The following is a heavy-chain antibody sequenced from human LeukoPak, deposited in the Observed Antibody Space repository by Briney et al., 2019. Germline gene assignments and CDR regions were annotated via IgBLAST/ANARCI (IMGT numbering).Heavy chain of an antibody. J-gene: IGHJ4*02. D-gene: IGHD3-22*01. Sequence: PGGSLRLSCVASGFTFSSYGMHWVRQAPGKGLEWVAVISYDGSNKYYADSVKGRFTISRDNSKNTLYLQMNSLRAEDTAVYYCAKDPYDSSGYYYYSLTFFDYWGQGTLVTVSS. CDR1: GFTFSSYG. CDR2: ISYDGSNK. V-gene: IGHV3-30*18. CDR3: AKDPYDSSGYYYYSLTFFDY.